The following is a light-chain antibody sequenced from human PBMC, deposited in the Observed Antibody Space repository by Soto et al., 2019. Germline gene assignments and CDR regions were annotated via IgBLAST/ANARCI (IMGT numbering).Light chain of an antibody. CDR2: GAS. CDR1: QSIVNY. CDR3: QQSFSTPPS. V-gene: IGKV1-39*01. Sequence: IQMTQSPSSLSTSVGDRVTITCRSNQSIVNYLNWYQHKPGSAPKLLISGASTLQNAVPSRFSGSGSGTDFVLTINTLQAEDFATYYCQQSFSTPPSFGQGTKLEIK. J-gene: IGKJ2*01.